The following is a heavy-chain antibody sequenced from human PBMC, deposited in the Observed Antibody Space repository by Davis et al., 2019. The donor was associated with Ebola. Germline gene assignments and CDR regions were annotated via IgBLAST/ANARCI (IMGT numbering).Heavy chain of an antibody. Sequence: GESLKISCAASGFTFSSYAMSWVRQAPGKGLEWVSVISGSGGSTYYVDSVKGRFTISRDNSKNTLYLQMNSLRAEDTAVYYCAKGTTMTYWGQGTLVTVSS. D-gene: IGHD3-22*01. CDR3: AKGTTMTY. CDR1: GFTFSSYA. J-gene: IGHJ4*02. V-gene: IGHV3-23*01. CDR2: ISGSGGST.